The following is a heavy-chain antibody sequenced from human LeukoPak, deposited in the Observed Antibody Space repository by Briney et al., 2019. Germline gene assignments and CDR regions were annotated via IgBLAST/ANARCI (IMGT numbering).Heavy chain of an antibody. V-gene: IGHV3-13*01. Sequence: GGSLRHSCAASGFTFSSYDMHWVRQATGKGLEWVSAIGTAGDTYYPGSVKGRFTISRENAKNSLYLQMNSLRAGDTAVYYCARFSRTTGTWYFDYWGQGTLVTVSS. CDR1: GFTFSSYD. J-gene: IGHJ4*02. D-gene: IGHD1-1*01. CDR3: ARFSRTTGTWYFDY. CDR2: IGTAGDT.